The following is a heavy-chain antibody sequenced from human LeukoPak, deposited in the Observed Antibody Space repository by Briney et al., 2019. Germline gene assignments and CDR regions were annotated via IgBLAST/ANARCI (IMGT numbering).Heavy chain of an antibody. CDR1: GVSINGGSFSTNY. D-gene: IGHD2-15*01. CDR2: IRYSGST. Sequence: PSETLSLTCIVSGVSINGGSFSTNYWSWFRQPPGKGLEWIGYIRYSGSTDYNPSLESRVTISAYTSKNQLSLKLSSVTAADTAVYYCARVGCSGGSCYPDYWGQGTLVTVSS. J-gene: IGHJ4*02. V-gene: IGHV4-61*01. CDR3: ARVGCSGGSCYPDY.